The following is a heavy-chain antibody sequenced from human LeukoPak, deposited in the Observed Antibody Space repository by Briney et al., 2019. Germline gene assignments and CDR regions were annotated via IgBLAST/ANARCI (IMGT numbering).Heavy chain of an antibody. CDR1: GFTFDDYG. D-gene: IGHD3-22*01. Sequence: PGGSLRLSCAASGFTFDDYGMSWVRQAPGKGLEWVSGINWNGGSTGYADSVKGRFTISRDNAKNSLYLQMNSLRAGDTALYYCARERTYYCDSNPDYFDYWGQGTLVTVSS. CDR2: INWNGGST. V-gene: IGHV3-20*04. J-gene: IGHJ4*02. CDR3: ARERTYYCDSNPDYFDY.